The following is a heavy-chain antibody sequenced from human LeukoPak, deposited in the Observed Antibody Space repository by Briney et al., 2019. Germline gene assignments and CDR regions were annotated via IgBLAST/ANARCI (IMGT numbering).Heavy chain of an antibody. CDR3: ARDSRGYCSSTSCYVYYYGMDV. CDR1: GYTFTGYY. V-gene: IGHV1-2*02. CDR2: INPNSGGT. J-gene: IGHJ6*02. D-gene: IGHD2-2*01. Sequence: ASVKVSCKASGYTFTGYYMRWVRQAPGQGLEWMGWINPNSGGTNYAQKFQGRVTMTRDTSISTAYMELSRLRSDDTAVYYCARDSRGYCSSTSCYVYYYGMDVWGQGTTVTVSS.